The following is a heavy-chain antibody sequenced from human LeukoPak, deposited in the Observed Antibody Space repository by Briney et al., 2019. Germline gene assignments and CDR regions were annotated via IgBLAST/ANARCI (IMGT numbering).Heavy chain of an antibody. V-gene: IGHV1-2*02. J-gene: IGHJ6*02. CDR2: INPKSGGT. CDR3: AREVIKMPNRGWLQLVDGYYYYGMDV. Sequence: ASVKVSCKASGYIFTGYYMHWVRQAPGQGPEWMGWINPKSGGTNYAQKFQGRVTMTRDTSISTAYMELSRLRSDDTAVYYCAREVIKMPNRGWLQLVDGYYYYGMDVWGQGTTVTVSS. CDR1: GYIFTGYY. D-gene: IGHD5-24*01.